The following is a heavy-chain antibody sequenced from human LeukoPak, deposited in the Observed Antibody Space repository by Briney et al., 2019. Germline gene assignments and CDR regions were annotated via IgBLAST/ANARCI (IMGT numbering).Heavy chain of an antibody. CDR3: AREGDTAMGYFDY. J-gene: IGHJ4*02. V-gene: IGHV3-30-3*01. CDR2: ISYDGSNK. CDR1: GFTLSSYA. Sequence: GGSLRLSCAASGFTLSSYAMHWVRQAPGKGLEWVAVISYDGSNKYYADSVKGRFTISRDNSKNTLYLQMNSLRAEDTAVYYCAREGDTAMGYFDYWGQGTLVTVSS. D-gene: IGHD5-18*01.